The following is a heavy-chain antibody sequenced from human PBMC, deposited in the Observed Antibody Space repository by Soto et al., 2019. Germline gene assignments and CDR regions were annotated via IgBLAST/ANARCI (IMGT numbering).Heavy chain of an antibody. CDR3: AREEIAARPGGYYYYGMDV. CDR1: GGSISSGGYY. Sequence: SETLSLTCTVSGGSISSGGYYWSWIRQHPWKGLEWIGYIYYSGSTYYNPSLKSRVTISVDTSKNQFSLKLSSVTAADTAVYYCAREEIAARPGGYYYYGMDVWGQGXTVTVSS. CDR2: IYYSGST. D-gene: IGHD6-6*01. J-gene: IGHJ6*02. V-gene: IGHV4-31*03.